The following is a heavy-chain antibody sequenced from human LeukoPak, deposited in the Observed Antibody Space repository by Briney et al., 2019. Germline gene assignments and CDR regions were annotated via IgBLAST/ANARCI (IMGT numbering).Heavy chain of an antibody. CDR3: ARDRGYSYGIFDY. V-gene: IGHV3-30*01. J-gene: IGHJ4*02. CDR2: ISYDGSNK. CDR1: GFTFSSYA. Sequence: GGSLRLSCAASGFTFSSYAMHWVRQAPGKGLEWGAVISYDGSNKYYADSVKGRFTISRDNSKNTLYLQMNSLRAEDTAVYYCARDRGYSYGIFDYWGQGTLVTVSS. D-gene: IGHD5-18*01.